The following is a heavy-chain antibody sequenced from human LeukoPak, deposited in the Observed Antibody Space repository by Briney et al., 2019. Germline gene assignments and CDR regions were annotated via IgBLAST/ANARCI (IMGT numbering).Heavy chain of an antibody. CDR3: AKGYYFDILSGYSSLDS. J-gene: IGHJ4*02. V-gene: IGHV3-30*02. CDR1: GFSFSSYE. Sequence: AGGSLRLSCAASGFSFSSYEMNWVRQAPGKGLEWVAFVRYDGTNKYYADSVKGRFTISRDDSKNTLYLQMNSLRAEDTATYYCAKGYYFDILSGYSSLDSWGQGTLVTVSS. D-gene: IGHD3-9*01. CDR2: VRYDGTNK.